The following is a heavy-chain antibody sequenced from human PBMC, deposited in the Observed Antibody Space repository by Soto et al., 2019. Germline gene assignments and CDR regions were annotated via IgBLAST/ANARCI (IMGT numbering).Heavy chain of an antibody. CDR3: ARGIRNYYGTDV. V-gene: IGHV3-74*01. Sequence: EVQLVESGGGLVQPGGSLRLSCAASGFTFSSYWMHWVRQASGKGLVWVSRIKFDGSSTNYADSVRGRFTISRDNAKNTVYLQMNSLRDEDTAVYYCARGIRNYYGTDVWGQGTTVSVSS. J-gene: IGHJ6*02. CDR2: IKFDGSST. CDR1: GFTFSSYW. D-gene: IGHD5-18*01.